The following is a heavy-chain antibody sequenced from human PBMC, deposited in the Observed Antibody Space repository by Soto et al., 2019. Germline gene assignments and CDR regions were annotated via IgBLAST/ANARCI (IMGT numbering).Heavy chain of an antibody. D-gene: IGHD6-6*01. CDR1: GYTFTGYY. CDR3: ARVRQLVGYFYYCMDV. Sequence: ASVKVSCKASGYTFTGYYMHWVRQAPGQGLEWMGWINPNSGGTNYAQKFQGWVTMTRDTSISTAYMELSRLRSDDTAVYYCARVRQLVGYFYYCMDVWGKGTTVTVSS. J-gene: IGHJ6*03. V-gene: IGHV1-2*04. CDR2: INPNSGGT.